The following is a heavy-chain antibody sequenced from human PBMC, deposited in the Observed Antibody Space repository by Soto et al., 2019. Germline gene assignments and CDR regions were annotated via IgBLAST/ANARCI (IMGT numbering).Heavy chain of an antibody. D-gene: IGHD3-10*01. Sequence: SETLSLTCTVSGGSISSYYWSWIRQPPGKGLEWIGSVYYSGSTYYNPSLKSRVTISVDTSKNQFSLKLSSVTAADTAVYYCASLFMVRRLLKCMDCWGPRITVT. CDR1: GGSISSYY. V-gene: IGHV4-59*08. CDR3: ASLFMVRRLLKCMDC. CDR2: VYYSGST. J-gene: IGHJ6*02.